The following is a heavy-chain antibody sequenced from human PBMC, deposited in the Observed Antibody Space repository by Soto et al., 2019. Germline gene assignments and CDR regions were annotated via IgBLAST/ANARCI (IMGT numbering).Heavy chain of an antibody. CDR2: IKAYSGNT. D-gene: IGHD4-17*01. CDR1: GYTFPSST. Sequence: QVQLVQSGAEVKKPGASVKVSCKASGYTFPSSTISWLRQAPGQGLEWMGWIKAYSGNTNYAQKLQGRVTMTTDTSTNTGYMELGSLTSDDTAMYYCAIADYGDDDYWGQGTLVTVSS. CDR3: AIADYGDDDY. V-gene: IGHV1-18*01. J-gene: IGHJ4*02.